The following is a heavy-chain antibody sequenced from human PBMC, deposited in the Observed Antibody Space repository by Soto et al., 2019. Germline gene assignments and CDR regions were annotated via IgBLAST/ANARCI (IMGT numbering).Heavy chain of an antibody. V-gene: IGHV3-33*01. D-gene: IGHD3-22*01. J-gene: IGHJ4*02. CDR1: GFTFSIYG. CDR2: IWDDGSNK. Sequence: GGSLRLSCAASGFTFSIYGMHWVRQAPGKGLEWVAFIWDDGSNKYYADSVKGRFTISRDNSKNTLYLKMNSLSAEATVVYYCERDSHYYRRSGFCDYWGQGTLVTVSS. CDR3: ERDSHYYRRSGFCDY.